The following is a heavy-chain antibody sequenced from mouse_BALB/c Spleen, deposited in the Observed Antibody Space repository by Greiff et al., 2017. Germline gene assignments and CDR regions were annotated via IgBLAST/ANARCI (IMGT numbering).Heavy chain of an antibody. J-gene: IGHJ4*01. CDR3: ARQRTTPYAMDY. CDR1: GFTFSSFG. Sequence: EVMLVASGGGLVQPGGSRQLSCAASGFTFSSFGMHWVRQAPEKGLEWVAYISSGSSTIYYADTVKGRFTISRDNPKNTLFLQMTSLRSEDTAMYYCARQRTTPYAMDYWGQGTSVTVSS. V-gene: IGHV5-17*02. D-gene: IGHD1-1*01. CDR2: ISSGSSTI.